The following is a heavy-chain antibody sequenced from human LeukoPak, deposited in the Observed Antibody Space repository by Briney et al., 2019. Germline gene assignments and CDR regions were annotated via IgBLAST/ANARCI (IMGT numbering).Heavy chain of an antibody. CDR2: IYHSGST. Sequence: PSETLSLTCAVSGGSISSGGYSWSWIRQPPGKGLEWIGYIYHSGSTYYNPSLKSRVTISVDRSKNQFSLKLSSVTAADTAVYYCARSLPNGGYYFDYWGQGTLVTVSS. D-gene: IGHD1-26*01. CDR1: GGSISSGGYS. CDR3: ARSLPNGGYYFDY. V-gene: IGHV4-30-2*01. J-gene: IGHJ4*02.